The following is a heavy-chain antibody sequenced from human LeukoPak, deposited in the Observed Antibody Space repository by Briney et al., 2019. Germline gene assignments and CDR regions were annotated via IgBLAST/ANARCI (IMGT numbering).Heavy chain of an antibody. Sequence: GGSLRLSCAASGFTFSSYAMSWVRQAPGKGLEWVSGISGSGDNTYYADSVKGRFTISRDNSKNTLYVQANSLGTEDTAAYYCAKGSYYDSSGSFYFDYWGQGTLVTVSS. V-gene: IGHV3-23*01. J-gene: IGHJ4*02. CDR2: ISGSGDNT. D-gene: IGHD3-22*01. CDR3: AKGSYYDSSGSFYFDY. CDR1: GFTFSSYA.